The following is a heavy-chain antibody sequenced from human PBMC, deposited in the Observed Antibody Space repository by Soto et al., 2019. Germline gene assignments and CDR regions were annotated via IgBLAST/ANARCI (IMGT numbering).Heavy chain of an antibody. Sequence: QVELAESGGGVVRPGRSLRLSCATSGFTFTDYAMHWVRQAPGKGLEWVALISYDGRNKHYADSVMGRFTVSRDNSKGTLSLQMDSLRDEDTAVYYCAKDHPGSNSGLYPSNFFDSWGPGTPVSVSS. J-gene: IGHJ4*02. V-gene: IGHV3-30*18. CDR1: GFTFTDYA. D-gene: IGHD6-19*01. CDR2: ISYDGRNK. CDR3: AKDHPGSNSGLYPSNFFDS.